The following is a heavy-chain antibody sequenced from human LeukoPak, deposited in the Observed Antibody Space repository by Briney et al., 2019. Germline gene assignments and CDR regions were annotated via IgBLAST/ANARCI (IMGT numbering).Heavy chain of an antibody. D-gene: IGHD3-3*01. CDR3: ARARGLFDFGAFDI. V-gene: IGHV3-30*04. CDR2: ISYDGSNK. Sequence: GRSLRLSCAASGFTFSSYAMHWVRQAPGKGLEWVAVISYDGSNKYYADSVKGRFTISRGNSKNTLYLQMNSLRAEDTAVYYCARARGLFDFGAFDIWGQGTMVTVSS. J-gene: IGHJ3*02. CDR1: GFTFSSYA.